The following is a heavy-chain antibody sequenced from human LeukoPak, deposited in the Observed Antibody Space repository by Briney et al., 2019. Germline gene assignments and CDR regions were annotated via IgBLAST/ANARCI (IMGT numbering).Heavy chain of an antibody. V-gene: IGHV4-59*01. CDR2: IYYSGST. CDR1: GGSFSSYY. D-gene: IGHD5-18*01. CDR3: ARARGYSYGYDFDY. Sequence: SETLSLTCAVYGGSFSSYYWSWIRQPPGKGLEWIGYIYYSGSTNYNPSLKSRVTISVDTSKNQFSLKLSSVTAADTAVYYCARARGYSYGYDFDYWGQGTLVTVSS. J-gene: IGHJ4*02.